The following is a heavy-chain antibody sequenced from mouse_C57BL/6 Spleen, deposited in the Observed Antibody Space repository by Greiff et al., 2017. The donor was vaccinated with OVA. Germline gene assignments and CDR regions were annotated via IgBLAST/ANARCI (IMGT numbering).Heavy chain of an antibody. Sequence: QVQLKQPGAELVKPGASVKLSCKASGYTFTSYWMHWVKQRPGQGLEWIGMIHPNSGSTNYNEKFKSKATLTVDKSSSTAYMQLSSLTSEDSAVYYCARALYSAFDYWGQGTTLTVSS. CDR1: GYTFTSYW. CDR3: ARALYSAFDY. V-gene: IGHV1-64*01. J-gene: IGHJ2*01. D-gene: IGHD2-12*01. CDR2: IHPNSGST.